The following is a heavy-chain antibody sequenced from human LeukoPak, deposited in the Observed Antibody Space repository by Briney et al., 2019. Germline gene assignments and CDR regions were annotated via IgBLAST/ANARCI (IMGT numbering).Heavy chain of an antibody. CDR1: GYTFSSYG. D-gene: IGHD5-18*01. Sequence: GASVKVSCKSSGYTFSSYGVIWVRQAPGQGLDWMGWINTYNVNTNYAQKFQGRVTLTTDASTSTAYMELRSLRSDDTAVYYCARDSRRGYSYGYDYWGQGTLVTVSS. J-gene: IGHJ4*02. CDR3: ARDSRRGYSYGYDY. CDR2: INTYNVNT. V-gene: IGHV1-18*01.